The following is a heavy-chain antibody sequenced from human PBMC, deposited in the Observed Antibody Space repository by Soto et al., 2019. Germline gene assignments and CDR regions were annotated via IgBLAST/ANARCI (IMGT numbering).Heavy chain of an antibody. CDR3: ARSYQLLLVGYFDY. D-gene: IGHD2-2*01. V-gene: IGHV3-33*01. CDR1: GFTFSSYG. J-gene: IGHJ4*02. Sequence: GGSLRLSCAASGFTFSSYGMHWVRQAPGKGLEWVAVIWYDGSNKYYADSVKGRFTISRGNSKNTLYLQMNSLRAEDTAVYYCARSYQLLLVGYFDYWGQGTLVTVSS. CDR2: IWYDGSNK.